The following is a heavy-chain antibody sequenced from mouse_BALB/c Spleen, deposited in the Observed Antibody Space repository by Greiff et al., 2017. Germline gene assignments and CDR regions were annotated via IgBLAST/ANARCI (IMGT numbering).Heavy chain of an antibody. J-gene: IGHJ3*01. CDR2: IWWNDNK. V-gene: IGHV8-11*01. D-gene: IGHD2-14*01. Sequence: QVTLKVSGPGILQPSQTLSLTCSFSGFSLSTYGIGVGWIRQPSGKGLEWLAHIWWNDNKYYNTALKSRLTISKDTSNNQVFLKIASVDTADTATYYCAYRYDDAFAYWGQGTLVTVSA. CDR1: GFSLSTYGIG. CDR3: AYRYDDAFAY.